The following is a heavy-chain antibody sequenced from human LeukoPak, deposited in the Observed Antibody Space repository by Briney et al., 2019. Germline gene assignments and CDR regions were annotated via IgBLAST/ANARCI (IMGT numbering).Heavy chain of an antibody. CDR2: IYYSGST. CDR1: GGSISSYY. Sequence: SETLSLTCTVSGGSISSYYWSWIRQPPGKGLEWIGYIYYSGSTNYNPSLKSRVTISVDTSKNQFSLKLGSVTAADTAVYYCAREAPDYGGLDYWGQGTLVTVSS. CDR3: AREAPDYGGLDY. J-gene: IGHJ4*02. D-gene: IGHD4-23*01. V-gene: IGHV4-59*01.